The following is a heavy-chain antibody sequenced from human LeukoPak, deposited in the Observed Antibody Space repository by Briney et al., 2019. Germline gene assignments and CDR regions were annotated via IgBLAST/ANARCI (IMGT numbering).Heavy chain of an antibody. CDR1: EFSVSSNY. Sequence: GGSLRLSCAASEFSVSSNYMSWVRQAPGKGLEWVSVIYSGGGIYYADSVKGRFTISRDNSKNTLYLQMNSLRVEDTAVYYCARDSSGPRDWGQGTLVTVSS. V-gene: IGHV3-66*01. CDR2: IYSGGGI. J-gene: IGHJ4*02. D-gene: IGHD3-10*01. CDR3: ARDSSGPRD.